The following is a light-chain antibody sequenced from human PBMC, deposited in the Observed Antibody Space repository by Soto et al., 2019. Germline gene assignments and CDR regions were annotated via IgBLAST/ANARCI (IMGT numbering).Light chain of an antibody. Sequence: QSVLTQPASVSGSPGQTITISCTGTSSDVGGYNYVSCYQQHPGKAPKLIIYEISNRPSGVSKRFSGSKSGTTASLTISGLQAEDEADYYRSSYTSSSTVVFGPGPKVTVL. J-gene: IGLJ1*01. V-gene: IGLV2-14*01. CDR1: SSDVGGYNY. CDR2: EIS. CDR3: SSYTSSSTVV.